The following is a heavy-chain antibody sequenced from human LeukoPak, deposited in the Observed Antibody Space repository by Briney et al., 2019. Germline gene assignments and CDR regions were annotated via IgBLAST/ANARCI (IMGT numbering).Heavy chain of an antibody. J-gene: IGHJ5*02. CDR3: ARGTSLRLLLSWFDT. CDR1: GGTFSSYA. V-gene: IGHV1-69*05. Sequence: SVKVSCKASGGTFSSYAISWVRQAPGQGLEWMGGIIPIFGTANYAQKFQGRVTITTDESTSTAYMELTNLASHDTAVYYCARGTSLRLLLSWFDTWGQGTLVTVSS. D-gene: IGHD2-15*01. CDR2: IIPIFGTA.